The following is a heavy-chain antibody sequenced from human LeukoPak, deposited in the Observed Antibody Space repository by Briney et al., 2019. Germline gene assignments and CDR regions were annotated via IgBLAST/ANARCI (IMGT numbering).Heavy chain of an antibody. CDR1: GFTFSSYG. CDR3: AKDRRGYSYVSDFEY. V-gene: IGHV3-30*02. CDR2: IRYDGSDK. Sequence: GGSLRLSCAASGFTFSSYGMHWVRQAPGKGLEWVAFIRYDGSDKYYADSVKGRFTISRDNSKNTLYLQMNSLRAEDTAVYFCAKDRRGYSYVSDFEYWGQGTLVTVSS. J-gene: IGHJ4*02. D-gene: IGHD5-18*01.